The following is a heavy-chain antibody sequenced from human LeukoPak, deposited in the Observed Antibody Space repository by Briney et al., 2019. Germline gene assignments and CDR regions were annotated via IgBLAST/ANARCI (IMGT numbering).Heavy chain of an antibody. CDR1: GGTFSSYA. J-gene: IGHJ4*02. V-gene: IGHV1-69*04. CDR3: ARSAPRYYDSSGD. D-gene: IGHD3-22*01. Sequence: ASVKVSCKASGGTFSSYAISWVRQAPGQGLEWMGRIIPILGIASYAQKFQGRVTITADKSTSTAYMELSRLRSEDTAVYYCARSAPRYYDSSGDWGQGTLVTVSS. CDR2: IIPILGIA.